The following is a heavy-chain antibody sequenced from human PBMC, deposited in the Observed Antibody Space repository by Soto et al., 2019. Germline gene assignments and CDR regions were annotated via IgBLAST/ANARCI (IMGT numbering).Heavy chain of an antibody. Sequence: SETLSLTCTVSGGSISSHYWSWIRQPPGKGLEWIGYIYYSGSTNYNPSLKSRVTISVDTSKNQFSLKLSSVTAADTAVYYCARGRGGYYDSSGYYGRWAFDIWGQGTMVTV. CDR1: GGSISSHY. CDR2: IYYSGST. CDR3: ARGRGGYYDSSGYYGRWAFDI. J-gene: IGHJ3*02. V-gene: IGHV4-59*11. D-gene: IGHD3-22*01.